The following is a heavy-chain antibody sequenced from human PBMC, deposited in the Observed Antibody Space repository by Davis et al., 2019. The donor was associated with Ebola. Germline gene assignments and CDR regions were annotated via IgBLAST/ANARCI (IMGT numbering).Heavy chain of an antibody. Sequence: ASVKVSCKASGYTFTSYDINWVRQATGQGLEWMGWMNPNSGNTGYAQKFQGRVTITADESTSTAYMELRSLRSDDTAVYYCARVPDYDFWSALRTVYYYMDVWGKGTTVTVSS. CDR1: GYTFTSYD. CDR2: MNPNSGNT. V-gene: IGHV1-8*03. D-gene: IGHD3-3*01. CDR3: ARVPDYDFWSALRTVYYYMDV. J-gene: IGHJ6*03.